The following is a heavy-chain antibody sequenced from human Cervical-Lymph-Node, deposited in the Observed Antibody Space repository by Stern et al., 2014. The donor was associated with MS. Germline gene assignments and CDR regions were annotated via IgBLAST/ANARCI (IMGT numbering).Heavy chain of an antibody. CDR2: MSFVGGNK. V-gene: IGHV3-30*03. J-gene: IGHJ6*02. CDR3: MGVGDAMHV. Sequence: QVQLVQSGGGVVQPGRSLTLSCAASGFSLSNSGMHWVRQAPGKGLEWVAVMSFVGGNKNYGDSVKGRFSISRDMANNTLFLQMNSLRPEDTAVYYCMGVGDAMHVWGQGTTVIVSS. CDR1: GFSLSNSG.